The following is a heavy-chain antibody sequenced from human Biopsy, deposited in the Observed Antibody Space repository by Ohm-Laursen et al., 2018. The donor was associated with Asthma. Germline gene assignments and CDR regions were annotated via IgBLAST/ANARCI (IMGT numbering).Heavy chain of an antibody. D-gene: IGHD6-19*01. CDR2: IMTVFGTT. CDR3: ARCQVGYSSGWSLLLKKIYYSGMDV. V-gene: IGHV1-69*13. Sequence: GASVEVSCKVPGGTFSNFAISWVRQAPGQGLEWLGGIMTVFGTTNYAQKFQGRVTITADESTSTAYMEVTSLRSEDTAIYYCARCQVGYSSGWSLLLKKIYYSGMDVWGQGTAVTVSS. J-gene: IGHJ6*02. CDR1: GGTFSNFA.